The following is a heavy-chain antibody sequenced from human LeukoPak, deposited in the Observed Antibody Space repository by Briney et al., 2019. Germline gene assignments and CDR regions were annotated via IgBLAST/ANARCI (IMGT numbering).Heavy chain of an antibody. D-gene: IGHD1-14*01. CDR2: TIPIFGTA. CDR3: ATGGRLEGFDY. V-gene: IGHV1-69*13. J-gene: IGHJ4*02. Sequence: SVKVSCKASGGTFSSYAISWVRQAPGQGLEWMGGTIPIFGTANYAQKFQGRVTITADESTSTAYMELSSLRSEDTAVYYCATGGRLEGFDYWGQGTLVTVSS. CDR1: GGTFSSYA.